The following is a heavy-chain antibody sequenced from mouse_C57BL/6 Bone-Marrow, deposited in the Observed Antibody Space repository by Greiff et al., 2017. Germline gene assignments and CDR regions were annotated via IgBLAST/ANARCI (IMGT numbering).Heavy chain of an antibody. Sequence: VQLKESGGGLVKPGGSLKLSCAASGFTFSDYGMHWVRQAPEKGLEWVAYISSGSSTIYYADTVKGRFTISRDNAKNTLFLQMTSLRSEDTAMYYCARRRGLRWYFDVWGTGTTVTVSS. CDR3: ARRRGLRWYFDV. J-gene: IGHJ1*03. CDR1: GFTFSDYG. CDR2: ISSGSSTI. V-gene: IGHV5-17*01. D-gene: IGHD2-2*01.